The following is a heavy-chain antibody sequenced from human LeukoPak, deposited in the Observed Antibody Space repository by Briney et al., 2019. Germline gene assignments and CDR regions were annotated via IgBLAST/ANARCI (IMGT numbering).Heavy chain of an antibody. Sequence: GGSLRLSCAASGFTFSSYAMHWVRQAPGKGLEWVAVISYDGSNKYYADSVKGRFTISRDNSKNTLYLQMNSLRAEDTAVYYCARSGYYYGSGSIFDCWGQGTLVTVSS. CDR1: GFTFSSYA. D-gene: IGHD3-10*01. CDR2: ISYDGSNK. J-gene: IGHJ4*02. CDR3: ARSGYYYGSGSIFDC. V-gene: IGHV3-30-3*01.